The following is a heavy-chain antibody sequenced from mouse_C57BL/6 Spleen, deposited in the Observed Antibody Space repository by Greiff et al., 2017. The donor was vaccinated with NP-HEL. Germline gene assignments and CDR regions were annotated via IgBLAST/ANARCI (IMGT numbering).Heavy chain of an antibody. CDR3: TSVYYGSSLFDY. J-gene: IGHJ2*01. V-gene: IGHV5-9-1*02. D-gene: IGHD1-1*01. Sequence: EVHLVESGEGLVKPGGSLKLSCAASGFTFSSYAMSWVRQTPEKRLEWVAYISSGGDYIYYADTVKGRFTISRDNARNTLYLQMSSLKSEDTAMYYCTSVYYGSSLFDYWGQGTTLTVSS. CDR1: GFTFSSYA. CDR2: ISSGGDYI.